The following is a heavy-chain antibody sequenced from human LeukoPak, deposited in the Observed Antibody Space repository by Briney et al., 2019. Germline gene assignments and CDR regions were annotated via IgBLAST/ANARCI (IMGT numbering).Heavy chain of an antibody. CDR1: GLTFSSYA. J-gene: IGHJ3*02. V-gene: IGHV3-30-3*01. D-gene: IGHD3-10*01. CDR3: ARDYGAFDI. CDR2: ISYDGSNK. Sequence: PGGSLRLSCAASGLTFSSYAMHWVRQAPAKGLEWVAVISYDGSNKYYADSVKGRFTISRDNSKNTLYLQMNSLRAEDTAVYYCARDYGAFDIWGQGTMVTVSS.